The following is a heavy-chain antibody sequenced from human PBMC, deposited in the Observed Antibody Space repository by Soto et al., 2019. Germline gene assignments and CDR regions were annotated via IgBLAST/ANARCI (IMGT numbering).Heavy chain of an antibody. Sequence: GGSLRLSCAASGFTFDDFAMHWVRQAPGKGLEWVSGVDWNSGSTAYADSVKGRFTISRDNARNSLYLQMNSLRAEDTALYYCVKGRGSYEVKFGMDVWGQGTTVTVSS. D-gene: IGHD6-25*01. V-gene: IGHV3-9*01. J-gene: IGHJ6*02. CDR3: VKGRGSYEVKFGMDV. CDR2: VDWNSGST. CDR1: GFTFDDFA.